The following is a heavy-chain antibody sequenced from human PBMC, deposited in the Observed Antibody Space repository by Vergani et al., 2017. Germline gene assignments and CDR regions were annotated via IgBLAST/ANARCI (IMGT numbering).Heavy chain of an antibody. Sequence: QVQLVESGGGVVQPGRSLRLSCAASGFPFNQYGLHWVRQAPGKGLEWVAVTWYDGNNKQYADSVKGRFTISRDNSKSTMYLQMNILRDEDTGVYYCARDLRLLYNRFDPWGQGTLVTVSS. CDR3: ARDLRLLYNRFDP. CDR1: GFPFNQYG. D-gene: IGHD1-14*01. CDR2: TWYDGNNK. J-gene: IGHJ5*02. V-gene: IGHV3-33*01.